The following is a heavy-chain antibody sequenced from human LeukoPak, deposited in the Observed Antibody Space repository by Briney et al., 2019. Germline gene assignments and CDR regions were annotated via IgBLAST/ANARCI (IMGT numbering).Heavy chain of an antibody. CDR1: GFTFSTYW. CDR3: ARRCSSSWYWALNAFDI. CDR2: IKEDGSEK. J-gene: IGHJ3*02. V-gene: IGHV3-7*01. Sequence: GGSLRLSCAASGFTFSTYWMSWVRQAPGKGLEWVANIKEDGSEKYYVDSVKGRFTISRDNAKNSLYLQMNSLRAEDTAVYHCARRCSSSWYWALNAFDIWGQGTMVTVSS. D-gene: IGHD6-13*01.